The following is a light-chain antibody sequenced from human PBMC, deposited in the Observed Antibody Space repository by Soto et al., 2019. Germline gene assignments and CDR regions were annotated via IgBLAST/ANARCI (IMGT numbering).Light chain of an antibody. CDR2: DVN. Sequence: QSALTQPASVSGSPGQSITISCTGTSSDVGGPNYVSWYQQHPGRAPKLMISDVNHRSSGGSDRFSGSKSGNTASLTVSGLQAEDEADYYCSSFTSSNTEVFGGGTKLTVL. CDR1: SSDVGGPNY. CDR3: SSFTSSNTEV. J-gene: IGLJ2*01. V-gene: IGLV2-14*03.